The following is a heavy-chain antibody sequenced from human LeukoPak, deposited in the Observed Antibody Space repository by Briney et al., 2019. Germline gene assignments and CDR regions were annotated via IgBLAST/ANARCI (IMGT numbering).Heavy chain of an antibody. CDR2: MNPKSGNT. CDR1: GYTFTNYD. V-gene: IGHV1-8*01. CDR3: ARDSGQLAPWGYHDAFDI. Sequence: ASVTVSCKTSGYTFTNYDINWVRQAAGQGLEWMGWMNPKSGNTGSAQRFQGRVTITADESTSTAYMELSSLRSEDTAVYYCARDSGQLAPWGYHDAFDIWGQGTMVTVSS. J-gene: IGHJ3*02. D-gene: IGHD6-13*01.